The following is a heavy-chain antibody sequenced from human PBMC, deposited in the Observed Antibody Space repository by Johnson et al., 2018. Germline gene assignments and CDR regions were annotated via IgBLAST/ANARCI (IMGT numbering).Heavy chain of an antibody. CDR1: GGAINSNY. CDR2: IHDSGST. D-gene: IGHD3-16*01. CDR3: ARHVFGAFDPFAM. V-gene: IGHV4-59*01. Sequence: QVRLRESGPGLVEPSETLTLRCNVSGGAINSNYWSWIRQTPGKGLEWIGYIHDSGSTKYNPPLRSRVTISVDTSKRPFSLRLSSVTAADTAMYYCARHVFGAFDPFAMWGQGTMVTVSS. J-gene: IGHJ3*02.